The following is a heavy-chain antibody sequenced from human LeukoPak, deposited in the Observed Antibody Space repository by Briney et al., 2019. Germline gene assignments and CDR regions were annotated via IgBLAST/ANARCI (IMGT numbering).Heavy chain of an antibody. Sequence: PGGSLRLFCAASGFTFSNYGMHWVRQAPGKGLEWVASIRYDGFNKYYADSLKGRFTISRDNSKNTLYLQMNSLRAEDTAVYYCAKKTIVGATVDAFDIWGQGTMVIVSS. D-gene: IGHD1-26*01. V-gene: IGHV3-30*02. CDR1: GFTFSNYG. CDR3: AKKTIVGATVDAFDI. CDR2: IRYDGFNK. J-gene: IGHJ3*02.